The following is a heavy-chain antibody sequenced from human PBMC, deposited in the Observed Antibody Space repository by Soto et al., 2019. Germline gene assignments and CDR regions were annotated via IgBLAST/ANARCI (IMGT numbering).Heavy chain of an antibody. Sequence: QVQLQESGPGLVKPSQTLSLTCTVSGGSISSGGYYWSWIRQHPGKGLEWIGYIYYSGSTYYNPSLKSRVTISVDPSKNQFSLKLSSVTAADTAVYYCASDRTYYDYIWGSYRPTWYFDYWGQGTLVTVSS. CDR2: IYYSGST. D-gene: IGHD3-16*02. V-gene: IGHV4-31*03. CDR1: GGSISSGGYY. CDR3: ASDRTYYDYIWGSYRPTWYFDY. J-gene: IGHJ4*02.